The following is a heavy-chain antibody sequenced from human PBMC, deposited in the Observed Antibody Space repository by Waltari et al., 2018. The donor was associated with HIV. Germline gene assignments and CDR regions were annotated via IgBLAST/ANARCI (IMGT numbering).Heavy chain of an antibody. CDR3: TKDPVTAVGNINWFDP. J-gene: IGHJ5*02. V-gene: IGHV3-23*01. D-gene: IGHD6-13*01. CDR2: ISGSGDNR. Sequence: VSGISGSGDNRYYADSVKGRFTISRDNSKNKVFLQMKSLRPEVTAFYYCTKDPVTAVGNINWFDPWGQGTLVTVSS.